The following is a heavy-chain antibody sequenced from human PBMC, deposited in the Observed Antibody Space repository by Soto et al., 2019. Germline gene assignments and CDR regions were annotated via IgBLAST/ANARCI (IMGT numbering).Heavy chain of an antibody. D-gene: IGHD1-26*01. CDR3: AKGIQTEEGEDAFDI. V-gene: IGHV3-9*01. Sequence: GGSLRLSCAASGFTFDDYAMHWVRQAPGKGLEWVSGISWNSGSIGYADSVKGRFTISRDNAKNSLYLQMNSLRAEDTALYYCAKGIQTEEGEDAFDIWGQGTMVTVSS. CDR1: GFTFDDYA. J-gene: IGHJ3*02. CDR2: ISWNSGSI.